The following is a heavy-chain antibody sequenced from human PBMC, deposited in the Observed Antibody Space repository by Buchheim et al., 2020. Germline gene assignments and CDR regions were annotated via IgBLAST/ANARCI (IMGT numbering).Heavy chain of an antibody. V-gene: IGHV3-30-3*01. J-gene: IGHJ4*02. CDR1: GFTFSSYA. CDR3: ARKRDCSGTSCYHYYFDY. Sequence: QVQLVESGGGVVQPGRSLRLSCAASGFTFSSYAMHWVRQAPGKGLEWVAVISYDGSNKYYADSMKGRFTISRDNSKNTLYLQMNSLRAEDTAVYYCARKRDCSGTSCYHYYFDYWGQGTL. CDR2: ISYDGSNK. D-gene: IGHD2-2*01.